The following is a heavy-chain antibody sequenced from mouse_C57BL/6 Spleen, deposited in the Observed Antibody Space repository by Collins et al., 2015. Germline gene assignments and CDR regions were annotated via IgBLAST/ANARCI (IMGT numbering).Heavy chain of an antibody. D-gene: IGHD1-1*01. V-gene: IGHV1-15*01. J-gene: IGHJ2*01. CDR1: SYTFTDYE. Sequence: QVQLQQSGAELVRPGASVTLSCKASSYTFTDYEMYWVKQTPVHGLEWIGAIDPETGGTAYNQKFKGKAMLTADSSSNTAFMELRSLTSEDSAVYYCTRSEVFYYGHSPYYFDYWGQGTTLTVSS. CDR3: TRSEVFYYGHSPYYFDY. CDR2: IDPETGGT.